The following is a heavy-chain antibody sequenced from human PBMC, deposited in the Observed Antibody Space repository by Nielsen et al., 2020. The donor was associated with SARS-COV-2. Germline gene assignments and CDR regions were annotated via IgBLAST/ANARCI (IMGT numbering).Heavy chain of an antibody. CDR3: ARGGGSFHFDH. Sequence: GESLKISCVASEFTFSKSGMNWVRQAPGKGLAWVAHINSDGSRTTYADSVKGRFTISRDNTENTLYLQMNSLRGEDTGLYFCARGGGSFHFDHWGRETLVTVSS. V-gene: IGHV3-74*01. CDR1: EFTFSKSG. D-gene: IGHD6-19*01. CDR2: INSDGSRT. J-gene: IGHJ4*02.